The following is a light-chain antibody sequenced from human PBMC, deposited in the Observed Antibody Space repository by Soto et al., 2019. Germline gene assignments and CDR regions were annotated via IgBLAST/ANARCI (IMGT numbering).Light chain of an antibody. CDR1: RSDIGGYDF. Sequence: QSALTQPAAVSGSPGQSITISCTGTRSDIGGYDFVSWYQQHPGKAPKLMIYDVSNRPSGVSNRFSGSKSGNTASLTISGLQAEDEADYYFSSYSNSRVVFGGGTKLTVL. CDR2: DVS. V-gene: IGLV2-14*01. CDR3: SSYSNSRVV. J-gene: IGLJ2*01.